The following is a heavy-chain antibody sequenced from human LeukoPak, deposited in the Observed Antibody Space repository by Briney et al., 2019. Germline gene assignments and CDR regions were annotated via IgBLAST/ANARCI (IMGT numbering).Heavy chain of an antibody. V-gene: IGHV4-31*11. CDR2: IYYSGST. Sequence: SETLSLTCAVSGGSISSGGYYWSWIRQHPGKGLEWIGYIYYSGSTYYNPSLKSRVTISVDTSKNQFSLKLSSVTAADTAVYYCARELHYALDYWGQGTLVTVSS. CDR3: ARELHYALDY. CDR1: GGSISSGGYY. J-gene: IGHJ4*02. D-gene: IGHD2-2*01.